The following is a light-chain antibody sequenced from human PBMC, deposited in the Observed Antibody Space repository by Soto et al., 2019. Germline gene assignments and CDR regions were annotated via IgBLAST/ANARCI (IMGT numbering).Light chain of an antibody. V-gene: IGKV3-11*02. Sequence: EIVLLQSPATRSLSPGERATLSCRASQSIGSYLAWYQQKPGQAPRLLIYDASNRATGIPDRFSGSGSGRDFTLTINRLEPEDFAVYYCQQRSNWPLTFGGGTQVEIK. CDR2: DAS. J-gene: IGKJ4*01. CDR3: QQRSNWPLT. CDR1: QSIGSY.